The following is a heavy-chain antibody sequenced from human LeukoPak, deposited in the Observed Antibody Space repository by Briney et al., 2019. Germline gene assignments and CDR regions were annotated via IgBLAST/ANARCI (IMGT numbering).Heavy chain of an antibody. J-gene: IGHJ6*03. Sequence: PSETLSLTCTVSGGSISSYYWSWIRQPPGKGLEWIGYIYYSGSTNYNPSLKSRVTISVDTSKNQFSLKLSSVTAADTAVYYCARIHPRRYCSGGSCYSYYYYYMDVWGKGATVTVSS. V-gene: IGHV4-59*08. CDR3: ARIHPRRYCSGGSCYSYYYYYMDV. CDR1: GGSISSYY. D-gene: IGHD2-15*01. CDR2: IYYSGST.